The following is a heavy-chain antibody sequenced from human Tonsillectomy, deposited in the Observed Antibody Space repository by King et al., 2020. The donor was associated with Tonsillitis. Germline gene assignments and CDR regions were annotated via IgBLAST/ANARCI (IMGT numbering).Heavy chain of an antibody. V-gene: IGHV3-30*18. Sequence: VQLVESGGGVAQPGRSLRLSCAASGFTFSSYGMHWVRQAPGKGLEWVAVISYDGSNKYYADSVKGRFTISRDNSKNTLYLQMNSLRAEDTAVYYCAKAGSSTSCLDYWGQGTLVTVSS. CDR2: ISYDGSNK. CDR3: AKAGSSTSCLDY. J-gene: IGHJ4*02. CDR1: GFTFSSYG. D-gene: IGHD2-2*01.